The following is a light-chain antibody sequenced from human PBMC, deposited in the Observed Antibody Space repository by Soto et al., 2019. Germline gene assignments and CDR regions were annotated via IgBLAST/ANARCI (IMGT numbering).Light chain of an antibody. Sequence: DIQMTQSPSSLSASVGDRVTITCRASQNISTFLHWYQQKPGKAPDLLIYAASNLHSGVPSRFSGSASGPDFTLTISSLHPEDFASYFCQQSSSIPWTFGQGTKVEIK. CDR3: QQSSSIPWT. J-gene: IGKJ1*01. V-gene: IGKV1-39*01. CDR2: AAS. CDR1: QNISTF.